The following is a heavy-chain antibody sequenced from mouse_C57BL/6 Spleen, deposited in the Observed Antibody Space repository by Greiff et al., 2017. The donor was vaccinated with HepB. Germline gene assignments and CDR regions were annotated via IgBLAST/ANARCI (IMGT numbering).Heavy chain of an antibody. J-gene: IGHJ2*01. CDR3: AITSTMVTTYYFDY. Sequence: EVMLVESGGDLVKPGGSLKLSCAASGFTFSSYGMSWVRQTPDKRLEWVATISSGGSYTYYPDSVKGRVTISRDNAKNTLYLQMSSLKSEDTAMYYCAITSTMVTTYYFDYWGQGTTLTVSS. CDR2: ISSGGSYT. CDR1: GFTFSSYG. D-gene: IGHD2-2*01. V-gene: IGHV5-6*01.